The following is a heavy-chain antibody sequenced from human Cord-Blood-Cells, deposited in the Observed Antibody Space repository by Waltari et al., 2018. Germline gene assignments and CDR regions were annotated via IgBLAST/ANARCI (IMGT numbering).Heavy chain of an antibody. Sequence: QVQLVESGGGVVQPGRSLRLSCAASGFTFSSYGMHWVGQAPGKGLEWVAVIWYDGSNKYYADSVKGRFTISRDNSKNTLYLQMNSLRAEDTAVYYCARDGMRSGYDLEDYWGQGTLVTVSS. D-gene: IGHD5-12*01. CDR2: IWYDGSNK. V-gene: IGHV3-33*01. J-gene: IGHJ4*02. CDR1: GFTFSSYG. CDR3: ARDGMRSGYDLEDY.